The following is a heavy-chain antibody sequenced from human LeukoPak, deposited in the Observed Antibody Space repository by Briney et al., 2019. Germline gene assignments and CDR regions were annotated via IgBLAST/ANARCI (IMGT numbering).Heavy chain of an antibody. CDR3: ARDSGSGSTAFDY. V-gene: IGHV4-59*12. D-gene: IGHD3-10*01. J-gene: IGHJ4*02. CDR2: IYYSGST. Sequence: GSLRLSFAASGFTFSSYSMNWIRQPPGKGLEWIGSIYYSGSTYYNPSLKSRITISVDTSKNQFSLKLSSVTAADTAVYYCARDSGSGSTAFDYWGQGTLVTVSS. CDR1: GFTFSSYS.